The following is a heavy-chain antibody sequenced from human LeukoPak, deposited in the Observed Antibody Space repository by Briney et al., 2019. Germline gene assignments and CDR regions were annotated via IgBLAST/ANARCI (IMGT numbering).Heavy chain of an antibody. J-gene: IGHJ4*02. CDR1: GFTFSSYA. Sequence: PGGSLRLPCAASGFTFSSYAMSWVRQAPGKGLEWVSAISGSGGSTYYADSVKGRFTISRDNSKNTLYLQMNSLRAEDTAVYYCAKSGGVLAIAADGTVFDYWGQGTLVTVSS. V-gene: IGHV3-23*01. D-gene: IGHD6-13*01. CDR3: AKSGGVLAIAADGTVFDY. CDR2: ISGSGGST.